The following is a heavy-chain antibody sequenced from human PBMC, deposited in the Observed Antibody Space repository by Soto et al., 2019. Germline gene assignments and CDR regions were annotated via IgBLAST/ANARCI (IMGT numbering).Heavy chain of an antibody. CDR1: GFTFSSYG. D-gene: IGHD6-13*01. V-gene: IGHV3-30*18. J-gene: IGHJ4*02. CDR2: ISYDGSNK. Sequence: QVQLVESGGGVVQPGRSLRLSCAASGFTFSSYGMHWVRQAPGKGLEWVAVISYDGSNKYYADSVKGRFTISRDNSKNTLYLQMNGLRAEDTAVYYCAKDPRPGIAAAGSLVRLYFDYWGQGTLVTVSS. CDR3: AKDPRPGIAAAGSLVRLYFDY.